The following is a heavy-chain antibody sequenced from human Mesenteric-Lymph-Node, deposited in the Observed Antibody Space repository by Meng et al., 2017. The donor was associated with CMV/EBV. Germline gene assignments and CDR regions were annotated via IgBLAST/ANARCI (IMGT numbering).Heavy chain of an antibody. V-gene: IGHV1-2*06. Sequence: SCKASGYTCPGNFVHWVRQAPGQGHEWMGRINADSGGVDYEQKVKGSVTTTRYTCSNTAYMELSRLRSDDTAVYYCARSPISTGPFDLWGRGTLVTVSS. D-gene: IGHD3-9*01. CDR3: ARSPISTGPFDL. CDR1: GYTCPGNF. J-gene: IGHJ2*01. CDR2: INADSGGV.